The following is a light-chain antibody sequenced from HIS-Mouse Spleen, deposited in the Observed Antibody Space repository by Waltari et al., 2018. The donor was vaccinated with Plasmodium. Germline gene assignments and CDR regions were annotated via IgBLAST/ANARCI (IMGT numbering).Light chain of an antibody. J-gene: IGLJ3*02. CDR1: ALPTKY. CDR3: YSTDSSGNHRV. V-gene: IGLV3-10*01. CDR2: EDS. Sequence: SYQLTQPPSVSVSPGQPARITSSGDALPTKYAYWYQQKSGQAPVLVIYEDSKRPSGIPERFSGSSSGTMATLTISGAQVEDEADYYCYSTDSSGNHRVFGGGTKMTVL.